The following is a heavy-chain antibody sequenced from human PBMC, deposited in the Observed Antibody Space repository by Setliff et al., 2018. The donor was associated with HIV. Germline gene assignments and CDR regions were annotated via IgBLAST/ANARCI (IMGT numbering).Heavy chain of an antibody. CDR2: IRNDASNT. CDR3: AKTQGWHLINY. Sequence: SLKISCEASGFTFSDYGMHWVRQAPGKGLEWVTFIRNDASNTYYADSVKGRFTISRDSSKNTLYLQMDSLRTEDTAVYNCAKTQGWHLINYWGPGTLVTVSS. J-gene: IGHJ4*02. V-gene: IGHV3-30*02. D-gene: IGHD6-19*01. CDR1: GFTFSDYG.